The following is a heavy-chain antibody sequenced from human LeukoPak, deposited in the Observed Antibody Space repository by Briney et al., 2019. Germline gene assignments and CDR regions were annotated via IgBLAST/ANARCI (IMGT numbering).Heavy chain of an antibody. CDR3: ARSLGEYTFDY. V-gene: IGHV3-23*01. CDR2: ISGSGGST. J-gene: IGHJ4*02. D-gene: IGHD2/OR15-2a*01. Sequence: GALRLSCAASGFTFSSYAMSWVRQAPGKGLEWVSAISGSGGSTYYADSVKGRFTISRDDSKNTLYLQMNSLRAEDTAVYYCARSLGEYTFDYWGQGTLVTVSS. CDR1: GFTFSSYA.